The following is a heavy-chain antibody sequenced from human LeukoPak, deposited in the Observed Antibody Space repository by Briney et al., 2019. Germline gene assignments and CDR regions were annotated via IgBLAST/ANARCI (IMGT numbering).Heavy chain of an antibody. J-gene: IGHJ4*02. CDR3: ARDGPSGDYSS. CDR1: GFTFSSYG. CDR2: IWYDGSNK. D-gene: IGHD4-11*01. V-gene: IGHV3-33*01. Sequence: GGSLRLSCAASGFTFSSYGMHCVRQAPGKGLEWVAVIWYDGSNKYYADSVKGRFTISRDNSKNTLYLQMNSLRAEDTAVYYCARDGPSGDYSSWGQGTLVTVSS.